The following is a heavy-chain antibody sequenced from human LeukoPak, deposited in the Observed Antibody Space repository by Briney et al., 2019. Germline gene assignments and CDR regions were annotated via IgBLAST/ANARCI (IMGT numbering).Heavy chain of an antibody. CDR3: ARGAPAYDYVWGSYRSTRYYMDV. CDR1: GYTFTSYD. J-gene: IGHJ6*03. D-gene: IGHD3-16*02. Sequence: ASVKVSCKASGYTFTSYDINWVRQATGQGLEWMGWMNPNSGNTRYAQKFQGRVTMTMNTSISTAYMELSSLISEATAWYYCARGAPAYDYVWGSYRSTRYYMDVWGKGTPVTISS. CDR2: MNPNSGNT. V-gene: IGHV1-8*01.